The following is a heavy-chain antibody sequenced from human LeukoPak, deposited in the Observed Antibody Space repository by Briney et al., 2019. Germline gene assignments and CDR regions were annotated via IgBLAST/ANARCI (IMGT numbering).Heavy chain of an antibody. CDR1: GGSISSGGYY. D-gene: IGHD2-21*02. CDR2: IYYSGST. J-gene: IGHJ3*02. Sequence: SETLSLTRTVSGGSISSGGYYWSWIRQHPGKGLEWIGYIYYSGSTYYNPSLKSRVTISVDTSKNQFSLKLSSVTAADTAVYYCARDRGDSDAFDIWGQGTMVTVSS. V-gene: IGHV4-31*03. CDR3: ARDRGDSDAFDI.